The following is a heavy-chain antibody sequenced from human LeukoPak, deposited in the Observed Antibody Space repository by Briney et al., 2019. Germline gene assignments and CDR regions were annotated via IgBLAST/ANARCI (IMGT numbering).Heavy chain of an antibody. D-gene: IGHD6-19*01. CDR2: ISSSGSTI. V-gene: IGHV3-48*03. CDR1: GFTFSSYE. Sequence: QSGGSLRLSCAASGFTFSSYEMNWVRQAPGKGLEWVSYISSSGSTIYYADSVKGRFTISRDNAKNSLYLQMNSLRAEDTAVYYCARVAVAVAGTPGDFWGKGTTVTISS. CDR3: ARVAVAVAGTPGDF. J-gene: IGHJ6*04.